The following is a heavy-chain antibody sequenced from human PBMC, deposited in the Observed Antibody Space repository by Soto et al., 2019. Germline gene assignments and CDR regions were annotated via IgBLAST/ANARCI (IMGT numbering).Heavy chain of an antibody. V-gene: IGHV1-3*01. CDR2: INAGNGNA. CDR3: AREEYYYGSGAFFDY. D-gene: IGHD3-10*01. J-gene: IGHJ4*02. CDR1: GYTFTSYA. Sequence: ASVKVSCKASGYTFTSYAMDWVRQAPGQGLEWMGGINAGNGNANYAQKFQGRVTITTDKSTSTAYMELSSLRSEDTAVYYCAREEYYYGSGAFFDYWGQGTLVTVSS.